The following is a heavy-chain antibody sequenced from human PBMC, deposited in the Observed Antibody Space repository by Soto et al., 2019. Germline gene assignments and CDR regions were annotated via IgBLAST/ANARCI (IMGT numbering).Heavy chain of an antibody. V-gene: IGHV4-59*01. D-gene: IGHD7-27*01. CDR2: IYYSGST. CDR1: GGSISIYY. J-gene: IGHJ4*02. Sequence: QVQLQESGPGLVKPSETLSLTCTVSGGSISIYYWSWIRQPPGKRLEWIGSIYYSGSTNYNPSLKSRVTRSVDTSKNHFSLKLSSVTAAYSAVYYWASLPGASFDYRGQGTLVTVSS. CDR3: ASLPGASFDY.